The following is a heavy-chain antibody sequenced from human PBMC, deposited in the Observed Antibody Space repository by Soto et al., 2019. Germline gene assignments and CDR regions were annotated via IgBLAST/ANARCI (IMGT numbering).Heavy chain of an antibody. Sequence: SETLSLTCTVSGGSISSSSYYWGWIRQPPGKGLEWIGSIYYSGSTYYNPSLKSRVTISVDTSKNQFSLKLSSVTAADTAVYYCATYYDILTGYPPLGAYYYYGMDVWGQGTTVTVSS. CDR1: GGSISSSSYY. D-gene: IGHD3-9*01. J-gene: IGHJ6*02. CDR3: ATYYDILTGYPPLGAYYYYGMDV. CDR2: IYYSGST. V-gene: IGHV4-39*01.